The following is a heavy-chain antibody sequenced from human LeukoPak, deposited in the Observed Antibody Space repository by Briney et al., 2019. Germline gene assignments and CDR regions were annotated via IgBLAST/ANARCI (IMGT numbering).Heavy chain of an antibody. V-gene: IGHV3-74*01. CDR1: GGSINSNYW. D-gene: IGHD4-17*01. Sequence: QTSETLSLTCAVSGGSINSNYWWTWVRQSPGKGLVWVSRFNSDGRSTYYADSVKGRFTISRDNAKNTLYLQMSSLRAEDTAVYYCARGRYYLDSWGQGTLVTVSS. J-gene: IGHJ4*02. CDR3: ARGRYYLDS. CDR2: FNSDGRST.